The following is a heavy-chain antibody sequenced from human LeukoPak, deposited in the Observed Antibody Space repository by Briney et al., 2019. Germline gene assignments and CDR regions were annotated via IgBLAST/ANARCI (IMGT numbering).Heavy chain of an antibody. Sequence: ASVNVSCKASGYTFTGYYIHWVRQAPGQGLEWMGWINPTSGGTKYAQKFQGRVTMTRDTSISTAYMELSRLRADDTAVFYCARGGSAWDNPFDYLGQGTLVTVSS. D-gene: IGHD6-19*01. CDR3: ARGGSAWDNPFDY. CDR1: GYTFTGYY. CDR2: INPTSGGT. J-gene: IGHJ4*02. V-gene: IGHV1-2*02.